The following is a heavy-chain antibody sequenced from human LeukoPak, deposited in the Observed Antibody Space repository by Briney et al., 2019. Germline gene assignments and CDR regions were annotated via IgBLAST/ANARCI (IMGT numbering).Heavy chain of an antibody. CDR3: ARDNVVPAAIPYYYYYMDV. D-gene: IGHD2-2*02. V-gene: IGHV1-18*01. CDR1: GYTFSNYG. CDR2: ISAYNGHT. J-gene: IGHJ6*03. Sequence: ASVKVSCKASGYTFSNYGISWVRQAPGQGLEWMGWISAYNGHTNYAQKLQGRVTMTTDTSTRSAYMELRSLRSDDTAVYYCARDNVVPAAIPYYYYYMDVWGKGTTVTVSS.